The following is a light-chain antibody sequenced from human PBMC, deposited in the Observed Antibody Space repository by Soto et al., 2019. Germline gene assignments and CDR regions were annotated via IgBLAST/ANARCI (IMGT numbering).Light chain of an antibody. CDR2: GAS. Sequence: EIVMTQSPATLSVSPGERATLSCRASQSVSSNVAWYQPKPGQAPRLLIYGASTRATGIPARFSGSGSATEFTLTISSLQSEDFAVYYCQQYLNWPPLFGPGTKVDIK. J-gene: IGKJ3*01. CDR1: QSVSSN. V-gene: IGKV3-15*01. CDR3: QQYLNWPPL.